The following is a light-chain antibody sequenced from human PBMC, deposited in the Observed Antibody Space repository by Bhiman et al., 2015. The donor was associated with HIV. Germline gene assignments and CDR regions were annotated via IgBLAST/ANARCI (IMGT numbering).Light chain of an antibody. CDR3: CAYTDTITRV. Sequence: QSVLTQPPSESGAPGQGVTIYCTGTSSNIGAGYDVHWYQQLPETAPKFLIYGSNNRPSGVPDRFSGSKSGNTASLTISGLQAEDEADYYCCAYTDTITRVFGTGTKVTVL. J-gene: IGLJ1*01. CDR1: SSNIGAGYD. V-gene: IGLV1-40*01. CDR2: GSN.